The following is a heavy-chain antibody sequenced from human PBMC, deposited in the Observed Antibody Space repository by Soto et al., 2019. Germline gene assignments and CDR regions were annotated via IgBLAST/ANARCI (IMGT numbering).Heavy chain of an antibody. D-gene: IGHD3-3*01. CDR3: ARHLAPTTYFDFWSGDYTDGYYYYFMDV. V-gene: IGHV4-59*08. CDR1: GGSSSSYY. J-gene: IGHJ6*03. CDR2: IYYSGST. Sequence: SQPLSVTCTVSGGSSSSYYWSCIRKPPGKGLEWIGYIYYSGSTNYNPSLKSRVTISVDTSKNQFSLKLSSVTAADTAVYYCARHLAPTTYFDFWSGDYTDGYYYYFMDVWGNGTTVTVSS.